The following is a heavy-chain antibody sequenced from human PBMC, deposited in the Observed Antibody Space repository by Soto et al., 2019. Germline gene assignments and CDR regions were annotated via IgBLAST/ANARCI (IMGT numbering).Heavy chain of an antibody. J-gene: IGHJ4*02. V-gene: IGHV1-46*01. Sequence: QVQLVQSGAEVKKPGASVKVSCKASGYTFTSYYMHWVRQAPGQGLEWMGIINPSGGSTSYAQKLQCRVTMRIDTSASRVYLELSILRSKDTGVYSRASDSSFGELWYFDYWGQGTLVTVSS. CDR3: ASDSSFGELWYFDY. CDR2: INPSGGST. D-gene: IGHD3-10*01. CDR1: GYTFTSYY.